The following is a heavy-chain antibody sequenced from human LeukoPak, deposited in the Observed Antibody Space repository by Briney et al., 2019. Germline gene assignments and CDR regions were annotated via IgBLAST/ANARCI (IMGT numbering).Heavy chain of an antibody. Sequence: PSETLSLTCAVYGGSFSGYYWSWIRQPPGKGLEWIGYIYYSGSTNYNPSLKSRVTISVDTSKNQFSLKLSSVTAADTAVYYCARVRDGYSDYWGQGTLVTVSS. D-gene: IGHD5-24*01. CDR2: IYYSGST. CDR3: ARVRDGYSDY. J-gene: IGHJ4*02. CDR1: GGSFSGYY. V-gene: IGHV4-59*01.